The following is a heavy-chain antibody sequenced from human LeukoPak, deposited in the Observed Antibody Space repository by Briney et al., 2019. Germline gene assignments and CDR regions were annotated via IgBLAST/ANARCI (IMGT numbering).Heavy chain of an antibody. CDR3: ARDRSPLVGATRGSAFDL. CDR1: GFTFSSYA. D-gene: IGHD1-26*01. Sequence: PGGSLRLSCAASGFTFSSYAMSWVRQAPGKGLEWVSAISGSGGSTYYADSVRGRFTISRDNSKSTLYLQMNSLRSEDTAMYYCARDRSPLVGATRGSAFDLWGHGTVVAVSS. CDR2: ISGSGGST. J-gene: IGHJ3*01. V-gene: IGHV3-23*01.